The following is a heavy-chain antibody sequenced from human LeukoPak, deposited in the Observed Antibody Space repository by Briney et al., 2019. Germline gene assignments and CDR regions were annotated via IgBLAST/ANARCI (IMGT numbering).Heavy chain of an antibody. CDR1: GGTFSSYA. D-gene: IGHD6-13*01. Sequence: GASVTVSCTASGGTFSSYAISWVRQAPGQGLEWMGGIIPIFGTANYAQKFQGRVTITADESTSTAYMELSSLRSEDTAVYYCARVRYSSMTLDYWGQGTLVTVSS. CDR2: IIPIFGTA. V-gene: IGHV1-69*13. CDR3: ARVRYSSMTLDY. J-gene: IGHJ4*02.